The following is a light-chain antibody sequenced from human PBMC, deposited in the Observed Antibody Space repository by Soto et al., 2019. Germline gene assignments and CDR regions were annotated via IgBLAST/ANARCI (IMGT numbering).Light chain of an antibody. CDR1: SSDVGGYNY. CDR2: EVS. CDR3: SSYTSSSTGV. Sequence: QSALTQPASVSGSPGQSIIISCNGTSSDVGGYNYVSWYQQHPGKAPKLMIYEVSNRPSGASDRFSGSKSGNTASLTISGLQAEDEADYYCSSYTSSSTGVFGGGTQLTVL. V-gene: IGLV2-14*01. J-gene: IGLJ3*02.